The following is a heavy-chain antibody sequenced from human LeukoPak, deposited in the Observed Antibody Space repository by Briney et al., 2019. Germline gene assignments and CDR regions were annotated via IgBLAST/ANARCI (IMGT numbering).Heavy chain of an antibody. Sequence: GGSLRLSCAAAGSTFSSFWTHWVRQAPGKWLGWVAAISYDGSNKYYADSVKGRSTISRDNSKNTMYLQMNSLRAEDTAVYYCARAFQYSGSYDYWGQGTLVTVSS. D-gene: IGHD1-26*01. CDR2: ISYDGSNK. CDR1: GSTFSSFW. CDR3: ARAFQYSGSYDY. J-gene: IGHJ4*02. V-gene: IGHV3-30-3*01.